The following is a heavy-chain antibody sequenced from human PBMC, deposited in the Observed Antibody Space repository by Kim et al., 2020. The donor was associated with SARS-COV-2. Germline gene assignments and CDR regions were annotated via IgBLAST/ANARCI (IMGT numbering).Heavy chain of an antibody. Sequence: YADSVKGRYTISSDISKNTLYLQMNSLRAEETAVYYCAKFPVVTSYYFDYWGQETLVTVSS. V-gene: IGHV3-23*01. CDR3: AKFPVVTSYYFDY. J-gene: IGHJ4*02. D-gene: IGHD4-4*01.